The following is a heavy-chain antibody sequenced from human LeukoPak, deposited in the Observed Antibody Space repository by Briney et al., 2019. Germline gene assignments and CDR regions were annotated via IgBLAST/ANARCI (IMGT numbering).Heavy chain of an antibody. D-gene: IGHD6-13*01. CDR1: GGSISSGSYY. CDR3: ARGDSSWSHGVDY. Sequence: SETLSLTCTVSGGSISSGSYYWSWIRQPAGKGLEWIGRIYTSGSTNYNPSLKSRVTISVDTSKNQFSLKLSSVTAADTAVYYCARGDSSWSHGVDYWGQGTLVTVSS. CDR2: IYTSGST. V-gene: IGHV4-61*02. J-gene: IGHJ4*02.